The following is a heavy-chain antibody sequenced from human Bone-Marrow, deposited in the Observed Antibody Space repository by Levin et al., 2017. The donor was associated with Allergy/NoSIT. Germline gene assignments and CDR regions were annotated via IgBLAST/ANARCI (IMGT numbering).Heavy chain of an antibody. CDR3: AMSGLSPFDS. D-gene: IGHD3-16*01. CDR1: GFTFEDKA. J-gene: IGHJ4*02. Sequence: PGGSLRLSCAGSGFTFEDKAMHWVRQAPGKGLEWVSGISWNSGSIAYVASVRGRFTIPRENAKNSLYLQMNSLRGEDTAFYYCAMSGLSPFDSCGQGTLVTVSS. CDR2: ISWNSGSI. V-gene: IGHV3-9*01.